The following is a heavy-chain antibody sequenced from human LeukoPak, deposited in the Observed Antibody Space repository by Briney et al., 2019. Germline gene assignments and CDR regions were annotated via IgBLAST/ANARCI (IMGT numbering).Heavy chain of an antibody. D-gene: IGHD2-15*01. CDR2: IYPGDSDT. V-gene: IGHV5-51*01. CDR1: GYSFTSYW. Sequence: GEPLKISCKGSGYSFTSYWIGWGRQMPGKGLEWMGIIYPGDSDTRYSPSFQGQVPISADKSIRTASLQWSSLKASDTAMYYCARGAVVLGYCSGGSCYTSKNFDYWGQGTLVTVSS. CDR3: ARGAVVLGYCSGGSCYTSKNFDY. J-gene: IGHJ4*02.